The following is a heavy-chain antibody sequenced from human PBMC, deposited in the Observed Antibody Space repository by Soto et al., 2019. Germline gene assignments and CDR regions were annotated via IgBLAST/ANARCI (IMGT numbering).Heavy chain of an antibody. CDR3: AKGMVVAAYYFDY. D-gene: IGHD2-15*01. V-gene: IGHV3-23*01. Sequence: EVQLLESGGGLVQPGGSLRLSCAASGFTFSSYAMSWVRQAPGKGLEWVSAITGTGGTTYYADSVKGRLTISRDNSKNTLYLQMNSLGAEDTAVYYCAKGMVVAAYYFDYWGQGTLVTVSS. CDR2: ITGTGGTT. CDR1: GFTFSSYA. J-gene: IGHJ4*02.